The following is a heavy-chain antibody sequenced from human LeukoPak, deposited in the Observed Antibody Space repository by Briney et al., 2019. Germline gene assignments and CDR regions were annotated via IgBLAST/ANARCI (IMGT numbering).Heavy chain of an antibody. CDR2: INHSGST. CDR1: GGSFSGYY. D-gene: IGHD3-10*01. J-gene: IGHJ4*02. Sequence: SETLSLTCAVYGGSFSGYYWSWIRQPPGKGLEWIGEINHSGSTNYNPSLKSRVTISVDTSKNQFSLKLSSVTAADTAVYFCGRGRHYYCLGNYLDYWGQGTLVTVSS. V-gene: IGHV4-34*01. CDR3: GRGRHYYCLGNYLDY.